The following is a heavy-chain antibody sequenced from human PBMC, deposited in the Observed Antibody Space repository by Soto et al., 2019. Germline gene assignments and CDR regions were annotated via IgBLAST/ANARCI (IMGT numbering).Heavy chain of an antibody. CDR3: STRAYDTNGYYRFDP. J-gene: IGHJ5*01. Sequence: PSETLSLTCAVYGGSFSGHSWTWIRQSPGKGLEVIGAINHSGRVNSSQSLKSRVTISLDTSKNKFSLTLSAVTAADTAMYYCSTRAYDTNGYYRFDPWGQGALVTVSS. V-gene: IGHV4-34*01. D-gene: IGHD3-22*01. CDR1: GGSFSGHS. CDR2: INHSGRV.